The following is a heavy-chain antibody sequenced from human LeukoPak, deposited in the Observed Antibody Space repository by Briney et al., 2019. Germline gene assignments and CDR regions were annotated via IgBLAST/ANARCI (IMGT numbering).Heavy chain of an antibody. CDR1: GYTFTDYY. V-gene: IGHV1-69-2*01. J-gene: IGHJ2*01. CDR2: VDPEDGET. CDR3: ATGIFYDSRGPKPEWYFTV. D-gene: IGHD3-22*01. Sequence: ASVKVSCKASGYTFTDYYIHWVQQAPGKGLQWMGRVDPEDGETIYAENFQGRVTITPDTSADTAYMELSSLRSEDTAIYYCATGIFYDSRGPKPEWYFTVWGRGTLVTVSS.